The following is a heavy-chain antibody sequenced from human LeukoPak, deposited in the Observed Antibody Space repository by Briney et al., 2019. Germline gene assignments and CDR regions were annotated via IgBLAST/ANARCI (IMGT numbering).Heavy chain of an antibody. V-gene: IGHV3-53*01. Sequence: GGSLRLSCAASGFTFSSNYMSWVRQAPGKGLEWVSFICSGGTTYYSDAVEGRFTISRDDSKNTPSIQMDSMRADDTAVYYCARYYGDYDHPGPFDYWGQGTLVTVFS. CDR3: ARYYGDYDHPGPFDY. CDR1: GFTFSSNY. CDR2: ICSGGTT. D-gene: IGHD4-17*01. J-gene: IGHJ4*02.